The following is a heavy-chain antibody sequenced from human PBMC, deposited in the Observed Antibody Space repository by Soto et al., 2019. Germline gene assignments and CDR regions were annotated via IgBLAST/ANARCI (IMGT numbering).Heavy chain of an antibody. V-gene: IGHV2-5*02. CDR2: IYWDDDK. CDR3: AHRRNNNCFNYFDP. J-gene: IGHJ5*02. Sequence: QITLKESGPTLVKPTQTLTLTCTFSGFSLSTSGVGVGWIRQPPGKALEWLGIIYWDDDKRYSPSLKSRLTITKDTSKNQVVLTMTNMDPVDTATYYCAHRRNNNCFNYFDPWGQGTLVTVSS. CDR1: GFSLSTSGVG. D-gene: IGHD1-1*01.